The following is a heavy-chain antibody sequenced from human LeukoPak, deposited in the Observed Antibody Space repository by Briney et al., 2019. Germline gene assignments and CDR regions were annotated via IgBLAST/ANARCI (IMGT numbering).Heavy chain of an antibody. CDR2: IKQDGSEK. J-gene: IGHJ3*02. CDR1: GFTFSSYW. CDR3: ARDRSDILTGYNDAFDI. D-gene: IGHD3-9*01. V-gene: IGHV3-7*01. Sequence: QAGGSLRLSCADSGFTFSSYWMSWVRQTPGKGLEWVANIKQDGSEKYYVDSVKGRFTISRDNAKNSLYLQTNSLRAEDTAVYYCARDRSDILTGYNDAFDIWGQGTMVTVSS.